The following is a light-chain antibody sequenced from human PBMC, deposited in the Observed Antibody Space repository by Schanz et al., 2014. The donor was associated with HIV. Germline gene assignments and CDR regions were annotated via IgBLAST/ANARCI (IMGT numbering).Light chain of an antibody. V-gene: IGKV3-20*01. J-gene: IGKJ4*01. Sequence: EIVMTQSPATLSLSPGEGAALSCRASQSVRSTHLAWYQQRPGQAPRLLIYATSSRATGVPDRFSGSGSGTDFTLTISKLEPEDFAVYYCQRYFVSPLTFGGGTKVEIK. CDR2: ATS. CDR1: QSVRSTH. CDR3: QRYFVSPLT.